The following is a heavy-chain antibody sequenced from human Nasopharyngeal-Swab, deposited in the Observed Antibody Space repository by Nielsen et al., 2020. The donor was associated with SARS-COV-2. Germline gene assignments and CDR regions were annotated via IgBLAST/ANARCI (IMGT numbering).Heavy chain of an antibody. D-gene: IGHD6-25*01. V-gene: IGHV1-18*01. Sequence: ASVKVSCKASGYTFTSYGISWLRQAPGQGLEWMGWISAYNGRTYYAQKFQGRVTMTTDTSTSTAYMDLRSLRSDDTAVYYCARDPRGPDYWGQGTLVTVSS. CDR3: ARDPRGPDY. CDR1: GYTFTSYG. J-gene: IGHJ4*02. CDR2: ISAYNGRT.